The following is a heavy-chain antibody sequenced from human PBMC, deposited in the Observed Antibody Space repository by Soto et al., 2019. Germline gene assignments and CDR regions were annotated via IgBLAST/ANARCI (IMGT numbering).Heavy chain of an antibody. Sequence: QVQLQESGPGLVKPSQTLSLTCSISGASISSDDYYWSWVRQPPGKGLEWIGYISYSGSTYYNPSLKSRITISVDTSKTQFSLILSSVTAADTAVFYCATEVNNYYGMDVWGQGTTVTVSS. J-gene: IGHJ6*02. CDR3: ATEVNNYYGMDV. CDR1: GASISSDDYY. V-gene: IGHV4-30-4*01. CDR2: ISYSGST.